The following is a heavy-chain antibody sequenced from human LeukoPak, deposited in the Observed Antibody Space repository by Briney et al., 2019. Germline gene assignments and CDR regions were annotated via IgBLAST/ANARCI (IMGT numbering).Heavy chain of an antibody. D-gene: IGHD5-24*01. Sequence: GESLKISCKASGYTLTSYWIGWVRQMPGKGLEWMGIIYPGDSDTTYSPSFQGQVTISADNSITTAYLQWSSLKASDTAMYYCARRTSTMGDYWGQGTLVTVSS. CDR2: IYPGDSDT. V-gene: IGHV5-51*01. CDR1: GYTLTSYW. CDR3: ARRTSTMGDY. J-gene: IGHJ4*02.